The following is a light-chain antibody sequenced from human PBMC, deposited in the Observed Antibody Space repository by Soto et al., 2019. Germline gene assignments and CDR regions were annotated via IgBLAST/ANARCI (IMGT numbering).Light chain of an antibody. Sequence: DIPMTQSPSTLSASVGDRVTITCRASQSISVWLAWHQQKPGTAPKLLIYKASTLQSGVPSRFRGSGSGTEFTLTISSLQPDDFATYYCQQYSSYSPYTFGQGTKLEIK. J-gene: IGKJ2*01. CDR3: QQYSSYSPYT. CDR2: KAS. V-gene: IGKV1-5*03. CDR1: QSISVW.